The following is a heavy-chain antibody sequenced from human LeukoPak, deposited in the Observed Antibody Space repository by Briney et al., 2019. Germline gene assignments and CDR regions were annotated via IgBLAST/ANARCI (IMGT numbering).Heavy chain of an antibody. CDR1: GFTFSSYG. J-gene: IGHJ4*02. V-gene: IGHV3-23*01. CDR2: ISGSGGKT. D-gene: IGHD3-22*01. CDR3: ARDLMNYYDSSGYYFRGLGYFDY. Sequence: TGGSLRLSCAASGFTFSSYGMSWVRQAPGKGLEWVSGISGSGGKTDYADSVKGRFTISRDNSKNTLYLQMNSLRAEDTAVYYCARDLMNYYDSSGYYFRGLGYFDYWGQGTLVTVSS.